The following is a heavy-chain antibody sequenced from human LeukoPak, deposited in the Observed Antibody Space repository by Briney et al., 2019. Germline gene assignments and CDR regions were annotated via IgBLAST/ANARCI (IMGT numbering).Heavy chain of an antibody. CDR1: GYSFTSYW. CDR2: IYPDDSDT. J-gene: IGHJ4*02. CDR3: ATPYPREYCSSTTCYFNY. D-gene: IGHD2-2*01. Sequence: GESLKISCKGSGYSFTSYWIGWVRQMPGKGLEWMGIIYPDDSDTRYSPSFQGQVTISADKSISTAYLQWSSLKASDTAMYYCATPYPREYCSSTTCYFNYWGQGTLVTVSP. V-gene: IGHV5-51*01.